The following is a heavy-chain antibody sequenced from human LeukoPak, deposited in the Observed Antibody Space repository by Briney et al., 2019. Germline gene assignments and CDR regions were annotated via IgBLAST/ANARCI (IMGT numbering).Heavy chain of an antibody. CDR1: GFTFSSYA. V-gene: IGHV3-30*04. CDR3: ARKLGGFVGATPLDY. Sequence: PGGSLRLSCAASGFTFSSYAMHWVRQAPGKGLEWVASISYDGNIKYYADSVKGRFTISRDNSRNTLFLQMNGLRIDDTAVFYCARKLGGFVGATPLDYSGQGTLVTVSS. CDR2: ISYDGNIK. D-gene: IGHD1-26*01. J-gene: IGHJ4*02.